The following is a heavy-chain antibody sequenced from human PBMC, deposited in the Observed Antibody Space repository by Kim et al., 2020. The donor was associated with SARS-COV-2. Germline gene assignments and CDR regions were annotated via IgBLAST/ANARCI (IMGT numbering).Heavy chain of an antibody. Sequence: SETLSLTCTVSGGSISSSSYYWGWIRQPPGKGLEWIGSIYYSGSTYYNPSLKSRVTISVDTSKNQFSLKLSSGTAADTAVYYCAGEEEELLPYWGQGTLVTVSS. D-gene: IGHD3-10*01. CDR3: AGEEEELLPY. V-gene: IGHV4-39*07. J-gene: IGHJ4*02. CDR2: IYYSGST. CDR1: GGSISSSSYY.